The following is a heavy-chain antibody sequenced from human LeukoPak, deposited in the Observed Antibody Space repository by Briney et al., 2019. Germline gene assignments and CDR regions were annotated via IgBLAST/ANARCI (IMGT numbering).Heavy chain of an antibody. D-gene: IGHD6-6*01. V-gene: IGHV1-8*01. Sequence: ASVKVSCKASGYTFTSYDINWVRQATGRGLEWMGWMNPNSGNTGYAQKFQGRVTMTRNTSISTAYMELSSLRSEDTAVYYCARAPRIAARQSRGIGYWGQGTLVTVSS. CDR1: GYTFTSYD. J-gene: IGHJ4*02. CDR3: ARAPRIAARQSRGIGY. CDR2: MNPNSGNT.